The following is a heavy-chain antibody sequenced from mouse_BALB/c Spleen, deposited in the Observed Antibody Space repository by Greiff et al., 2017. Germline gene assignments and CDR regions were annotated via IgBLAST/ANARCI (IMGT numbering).Heavy chain of an antibody. D-gene: IGHD1-1*01. J-gene: IGHJ3*01. CDR2: ISSGGST. V-gene: IGHV5-6-5*01. CDR3: ARGQDYYYGSSWFAY. CDR1: GFTFSSYA. Sequence: VESGGGLVKPGGSLKLSCAASGFTFSSYAMSWVRQTPEKRLEWVASISSGGSTYYPDSVKGRFTISRDNARNILYLQMSSLRSEDTAMYYCARGQDYYYGSSWFAYWGQGTLVTVSA.